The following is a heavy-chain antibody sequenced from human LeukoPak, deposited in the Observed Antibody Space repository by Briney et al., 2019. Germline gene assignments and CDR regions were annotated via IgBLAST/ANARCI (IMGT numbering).Heavy chain of an antibody. V-gene: IGHV4-39*07. Sequence: SSETLSLTCTVSGGSISSNWGWIRQPPGKGLEWIGSIYHSGSTYYNPSLKSRVTISVDTSKSQFSLKLSSVTAADTAVYYCARDTNYYDSSGSVTNYWGQGTLVTVSS. CDR2: IYHSGST. CDR3: ARDTNYYDSSGSVTNY. CDR1: GGSISSN. J-gene: IGHJ4*02. D-gene: IGHD3-22*01.